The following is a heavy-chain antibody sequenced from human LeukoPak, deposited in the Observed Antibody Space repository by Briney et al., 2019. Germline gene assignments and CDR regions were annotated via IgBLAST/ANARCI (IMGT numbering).Heavy chain of an antibody. CDR1: GFTFSSYS. J-gene: IGHJ3*02. CDR3: ARACIAAAGNDAFDI. Sequence: GGSLRLSCAASGFTFSSYSMNWVRQAPGKGLEWVSSISSSSSYIYYADSVKGRFTIPRDNAKNSLYLQMNSLRAEDTAVYYCARACIAAAGNDAFDIWGQGTMVTVSS. CDR2: ISSSSSYI. D-gene: IGHD6-13*01. V-gene: IGHV3-21*01.